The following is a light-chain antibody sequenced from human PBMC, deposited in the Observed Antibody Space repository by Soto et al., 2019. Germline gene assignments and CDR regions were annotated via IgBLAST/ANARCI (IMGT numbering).Light chain of an antibody. Sequence: SYELTQPPSVSVSPGQTARITCSGDALPKQYAYWYQQKPGQAPVLVIYKDSERPSGIPERFSGSSSGTTVTLTISGVQAEDEADYYCQSANSSDTYYVFGTRTKVTVL. CDR1: ALPKQY. CDR3: QSANSSDTYYV. V-gene: IGLV3-25*03. CDR2: KDS. J-gene: IGLJ1*01.